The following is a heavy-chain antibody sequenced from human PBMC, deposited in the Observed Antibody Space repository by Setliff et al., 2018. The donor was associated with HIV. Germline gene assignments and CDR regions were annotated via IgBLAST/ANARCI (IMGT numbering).Heavy chain of an antibody. V-gene: IGHV4-31*03. Sequence: SETLSLTCTVSGGSISSGGYYWSWIRQHPGKGLEWIGYISYSGSTYYNPSLKSRVTISVDSSKSQFSLNLSSVTVADTAVYYCATVVPAAHFDYWGQGTLVTAPQ. J-gene: IGHJ4*02. D-gene: IGHD2-2*01. CDR1: GGSISSGGYY. CDR3: ATVVPAAHFDY. CDR2: ISYSGST.